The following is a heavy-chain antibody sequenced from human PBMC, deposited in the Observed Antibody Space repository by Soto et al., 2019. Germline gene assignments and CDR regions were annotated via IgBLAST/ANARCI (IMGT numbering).Heavy chain of an antibody. V-gene: IGHV3-23*01. CDR1: GFTFSSYA. D-gene: IGHD3-10*01. CDR3: ASAGAILWFGELLLDDY. Sequence: EVQLLESGGGLVQPGGSLRLSCAASGFTFSSYAMSWVRQAPGKGLEWVSAIRGSGGSTYYADSVKGRFTISRDNSKNTLYLQMNSLRAEDTAVYYCASAGAILWFGELLLDDYWGQGTLVTVSS. CDR2: IRGSGGST. J-gene: IGHJ4*02.